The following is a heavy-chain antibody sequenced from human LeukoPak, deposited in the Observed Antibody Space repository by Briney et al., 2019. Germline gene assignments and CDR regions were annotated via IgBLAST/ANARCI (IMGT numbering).Heavy chain of an antibody. V-gene: IGHV3-48*01. CDR2: ISSSSFAI. J-gene: IGHJ4*02. CDR1: GFTFSTYS. D-gene: IGHD6-19*01. CDR3: ARRGLSSAASFDY. Sequence: PGGSLRLSCAASGFTFSTYSMNWVRQAPGNGLEGVSYISSSSFAIYYADSVKGRFTISRDNDKNPLYLQMNSLRAEDTAVYYCARRGLSSAASFDYWGQGTLVTVSS.